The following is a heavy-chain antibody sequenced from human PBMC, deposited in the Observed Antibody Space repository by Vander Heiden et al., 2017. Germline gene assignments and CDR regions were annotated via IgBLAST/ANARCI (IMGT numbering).Heavy chain of an antibody. CDR2: VWSDGSKA. V-gene: IGHV3-33*06. Sequence: QVQLVESGGGVAQPGGSLRLSCAASGVTFSRAGMYWVRQAPGKGLDWVAAVWSDGSKAYTAESVKGRFTISRDNSKSTLYLQMNGLTVEDTAVYYCAKGDFWTGSAEYFLRWGQGTLVAVSS. CDR3: AKGDFWTGSAEYFLR. J-gene: IGHJ1*01. D-gene: IGHD3-3*01. CDR1: GVTFSRAG.